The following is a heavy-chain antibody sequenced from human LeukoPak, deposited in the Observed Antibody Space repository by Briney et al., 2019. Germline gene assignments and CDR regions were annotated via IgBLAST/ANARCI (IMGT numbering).Heavy chain of an antibody. D-gene: IGHD6-13*01. CDR3: AREGYSSSWYYFDY. CDR1: GGTFISYA. CDR2: IIPIFGTA. V-gene: IGHV1-69*13. Sequence: ASVKVSCKASGGTFISYAISWVRQAPGQGLEWMGGIIPIFGTANYAQKFQGRVTITADESTSTAYMELSSLRSEDTAVYYCAREGYSSSWYYFDYWGQGTLVTVSS. J-gene: IGHJ4*02.